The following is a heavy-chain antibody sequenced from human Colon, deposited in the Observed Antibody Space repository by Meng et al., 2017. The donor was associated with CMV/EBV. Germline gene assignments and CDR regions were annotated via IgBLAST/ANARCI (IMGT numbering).Heavy chain of an antibody. CDR1: GFTFSDYG. Sequence: GESLKISCTASGFTFSDYGMHWVRQAPGAGLEWVTYIRHVATDKYYIDSVKGRFTISRDNSKNTIYLQMNNLRPADMAVYYCAKDIGTWTLGYYLDYWGQGTLVTVSS. D-gene: IGHD7-27*01. J-gene: IGHJ4*02. CDR2: IRHVATDK. CDR3: AKDIGTWTLGYYLDY. V-gene: IGHV3-30*02.